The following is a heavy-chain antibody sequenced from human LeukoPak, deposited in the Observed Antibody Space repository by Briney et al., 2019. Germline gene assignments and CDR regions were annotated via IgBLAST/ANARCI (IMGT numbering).Heavy chain of an antibody. CDR1: GFSFKTYN. Sequence: GGSLRLSCATSGFSFKTYNVNWVRQAPGKGLEWVAYISTSGATTHYAASLRGRFTISRDNADASLHLQMDSLRDDDSGVYFCARDRGITVVRGVDQRGGFDKWGQGTLVAVAS. CDR2: ISTSGATT. D-gene: IGHD3-10*01. J-gene: IGHJ4*02. CDR3: ARDRGITVVRGVDQRGGFDK. V-gene: IGHV3-48*02.